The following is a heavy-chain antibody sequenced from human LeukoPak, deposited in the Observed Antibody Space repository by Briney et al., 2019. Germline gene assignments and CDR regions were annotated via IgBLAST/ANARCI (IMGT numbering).Heavy chain of an antibody. CDR1: GYNFTNYW. V-gene: IGHV5-51*01. Sequence: PGESLKISCKGSGYNFTNYWIGWVRQMPGKGLEWMGIIYPGDSDTRYSPSFQGQVTISADNSISTAYLQWSSLKASDTAMYYCARSTDSSGYYDLWDYWGQGTLVTVSS. J-gene: IGHJ4*02. D-gene: IGHD3-22*01. CDR3: ARSTDSSGYYDLWDY. CDR2: IYPGDSDT.